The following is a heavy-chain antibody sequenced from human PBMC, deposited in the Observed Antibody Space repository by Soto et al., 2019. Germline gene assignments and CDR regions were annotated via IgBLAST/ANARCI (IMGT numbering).Heavy chain of an antibody. V-gene: IGHV4-59*01. D-gene: IGHD3-3*01. Sequence: SETLSLTCTVSGGSISSYYWSWIRQPPGKGLEWIGYIYYSGSTNYNPSLKSRVTISVDTSKNQFSLKLSSVTAADTAVYYCARVVTIFGVARYFDYWGQGTLVTVSS. CDR3: ARVVTIFGVARYFDY. CDR1: GGSISSYY. CDR2: IYYSGST. J-gene: IGHJ4*02.